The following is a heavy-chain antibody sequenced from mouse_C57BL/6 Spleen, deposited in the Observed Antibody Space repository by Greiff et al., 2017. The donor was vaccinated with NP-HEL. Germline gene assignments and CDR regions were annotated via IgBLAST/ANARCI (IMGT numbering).Heavy chain of an antibody. D-gene: IGHD2-3*01. Sequence: QVQLKESGAELARPGASVKLSCKASGYTFTSYGISWVKQRTGQGLEWIGEIYPRSGNTYYNEKFKGKATLTADKSSSTAYMELRSLTSEDSAVYFCARWDDGYSLWYFDVWGTGTTVTVSS. CDR2: IYPRSGNT. CDR3: ARWDDGYSLWYFDV. V-gene: IGHV1-81*01. CDR1: GYTFTSYG. J-gene: IGHJ1*03.